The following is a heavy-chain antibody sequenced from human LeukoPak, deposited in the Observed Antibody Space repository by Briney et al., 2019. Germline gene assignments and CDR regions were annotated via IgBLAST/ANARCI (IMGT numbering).Heavy chain of an antibody. CDR3: ARGEYSSSRSFDY. D-gene: IGHD6-6*01. V-gene: IGHV4-4*02. J-gene: IGHJ4*02. CDR1: GGSISSSNW. Sequence: SGTLSLTCAVSGGSISSSNWWSWVRQPPGKGLEWIGEIHHSGTADYNPSLKSRVTISVDKPKNQFSLKLSSVTAADTAVYYCARGEYSSSRSFDYWGQGTLVTVSS. CDR2: IHHSGTA.